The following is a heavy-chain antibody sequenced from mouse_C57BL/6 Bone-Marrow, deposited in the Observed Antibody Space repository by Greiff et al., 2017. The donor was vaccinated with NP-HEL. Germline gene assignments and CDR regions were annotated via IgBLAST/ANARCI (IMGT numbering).Heavy chain of an antibody. Sequence: EVQLQQSGPGLVKPSQSLSLTCSVTGYSIPSGYYWNWIRQFPGNKLEWMGYISYDGSNNYNPSLKNRISIPRATSKNQVVLKVNTGTTEDTSTDYCGRGPYYDGLPGFAYWGQGTLVTVSA. D-gene: IGHD1-1*01. CDR2: ISYDGSN. J-gene: IGHJ3*01. V-gene: IGHV3-6*01. CDR1: GYSIPSGYY. CDR3: GRGPYYDGLPGFAY.